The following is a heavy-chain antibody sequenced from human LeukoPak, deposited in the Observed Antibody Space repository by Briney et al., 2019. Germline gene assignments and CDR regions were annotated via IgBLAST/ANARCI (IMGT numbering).Heavy chain of an antibody. J-gene: IGHJ4*02. CDR1: GFTLSTFA. CDR3: ATYRQVLLPFES. CDR2: IFPSGSEI. V-gene: IGHV3-23*01. Sequence: GGSLRLSCAASGFTLSTFAMIWVRQPPGKGLEWVSSIFPSGSEIHYADSVRGRFTISRDNSKSTLSLQMNSLRAEDTAIYYCATYRQVLLPFESWGQGTLVTVSS. D-gene: IGHD2-8*02.